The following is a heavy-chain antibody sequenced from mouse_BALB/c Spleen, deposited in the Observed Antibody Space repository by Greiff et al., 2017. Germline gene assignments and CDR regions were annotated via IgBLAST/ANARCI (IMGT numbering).Heavy chain of an antibody. CDR1: GFYINDYY. J-gene: IGHJ4*01. CDR3: ARRVSLYFYAMDY. CDR2: IYPGSGTT. D-gene: IGHD1-1*01. V-gene: IGHV1-77*01. Sequence: QGQLQQSGAELVRPGALVKLSCKVSGFYINDYYINWVKQRTGQGLEWIGVIYPGSGTTYYNEKFKGKATLTADKSSRTAYMQLSSLTSEDSAVYFCARRVSLYFYAMDYWGQGTSVTVSS.